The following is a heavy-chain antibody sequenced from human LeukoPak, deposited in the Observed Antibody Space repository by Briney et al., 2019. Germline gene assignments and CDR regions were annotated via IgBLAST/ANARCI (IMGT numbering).Heavy chain of an antibody. CDR3: ARARDFWSAYFDY. J-gene: IGHJ4*02. D-gene: IGHD3-3*01. CDR2: ILHSGST. CDR1: GVSITSDTYY. Sequence: PSETLSLTCAVSGVSITSDTYYWSWIWQPPGKGLEWIGYILHSGSTYHNPSLKSRVTILVDTSKNQFSLKLSSVTAADTAVYFCARARDFWSAYFDYWGQGILVTVSS. V-gene: IGHV4-30-2*01.